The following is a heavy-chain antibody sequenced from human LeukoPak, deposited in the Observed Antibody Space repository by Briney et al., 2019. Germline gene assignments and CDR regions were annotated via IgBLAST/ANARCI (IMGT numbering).Heavy chain of an antibody. CDR3: ASLTQFAGKVDY. V-gene: IGHV4-59*05. D-gene: IGHD6-13*01. J-gene: IGHJ4*02. Sequence: GSLRLSCAASGFTVSSNYMSWVRQAPGKGLEWIASIYYSGSTYYNPSLKSPVTISVDTSKNQFSLNLSSVTAADTAVYYCASLTQFAGKVDYWGQGTLVTVSS. CDR2: IYYSGST. CDR1: GFTVSSNY.